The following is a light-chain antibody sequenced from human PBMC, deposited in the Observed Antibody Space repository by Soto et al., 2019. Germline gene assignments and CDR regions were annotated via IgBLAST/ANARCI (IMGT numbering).Light chain of an antibody. CDR2: KAS. V-gene: IGKV1-5*03. CDR1: HSVSSW. J-gene: IGKJ1*01. Sequence: DIQVTQSPSTLSASVGDRVTSTCRASHSVSSWLAWYQQKPGKAPKLLIYKASTLESGVPSRFSGSGSGTEFTLTISSLQPDDFATYYCQQYNTYWTFGQGTKVEIK. CDR3: QQYNTYWT.